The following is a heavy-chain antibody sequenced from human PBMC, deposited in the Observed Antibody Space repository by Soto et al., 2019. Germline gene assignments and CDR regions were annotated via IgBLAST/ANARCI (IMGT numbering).Heavy chain of an antibody. D-gene: IGHD2-2*01. V-gene: IGHV4-30-2*01. J-gene: IGHJ5*02. Sequence: SETLSLTCAVSCGSISSGAYSWSWIRQPPGKGLEWIGYIYHSGSTYYNPSLKSRVTISVDRSKNQFSLKLSSVTAADTAVYYCARVPDRWGQGTLVTVS. CDR1: CGSISSGAYS. CDR2: IYHSGST. CDR3: ARVPDR.